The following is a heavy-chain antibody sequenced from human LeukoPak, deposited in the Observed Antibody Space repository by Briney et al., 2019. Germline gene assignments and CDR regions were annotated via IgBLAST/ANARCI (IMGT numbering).Heavy chain of an antibody. Sequence: GESLKISCLRFTYRFRFSSHWIGWVRQMPGKGLEWMGIIYPGDSDTRYSPSFQGQVTISVDTSISTTYLQWSSLKASDTAMYYCARRGDGYNYDYWGQGTLVTVSS. CDR1: TYRFRFSSHW. CDR2: IYPGDSDT. J-gene: IGHJ4*02. D-gene: IGHD5-24*01. CDR3: ARRGDGYNYDY. V-gene: IGHV5-51*01.